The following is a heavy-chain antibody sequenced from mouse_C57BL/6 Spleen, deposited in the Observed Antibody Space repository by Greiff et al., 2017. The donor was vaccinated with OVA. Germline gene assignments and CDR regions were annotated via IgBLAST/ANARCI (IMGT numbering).Heavy chain of an antibody. V-gene: IGHV1-50*01. CDR3: ARSTVVVGDYFDY. D-gene: IGHD1-1*01. CDR1: GYTFTSYW. J-gene: IGHJ2*01. Sequence: QVQLQQPGAELVKPGASVKLSCKASGYTFTSYWMQWVKQRPGQGLEWIGEIDPSDSYTNYNQKFKGKATLTVDTSSSTAYMQLSSLTSEDSAVYYCARSTVVVGDYFDYWGQGTTLTVSS. CDR2: IDPSDSYT.